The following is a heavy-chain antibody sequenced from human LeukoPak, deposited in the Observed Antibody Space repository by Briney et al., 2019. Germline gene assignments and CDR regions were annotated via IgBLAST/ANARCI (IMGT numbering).Heavy chain of an antibody. J-gene: IGHJ4*02. V-gene: IGHV1-2*04. Sequence: ASVKVSCKASGYTFTGYYMHWVRQAPGQGLEWMGWVNPNSGGTNYAQKFQGWVTMTRDTSISTAYMELSRLRSDDTAVYYCARDSGYDYPYYFDYWGQGTLVTVSS. CDR2: VNPNSGGT. CDR1: GYTFTGYY. D-gene: IGHD5-12*01. CDR3: ARDSGYDYPYYFDY.